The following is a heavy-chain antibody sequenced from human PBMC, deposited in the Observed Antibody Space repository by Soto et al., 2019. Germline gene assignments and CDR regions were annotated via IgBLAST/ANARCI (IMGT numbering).Heavy chain of an antibody. Sequence: SETLSLTCTVSGGSISSYYWSWIRQPPGKGLEWIGYIYYSGSTNYNPSLKSRVTISVDTSKNQFSLKLSSVTAADTAVYYCARHSSGYQYYLDYRGQGTLGTVST. V-gene: IGHV4-59*01. CDR3: ARHSSGYQYYLDY. CDR1: GGSISSYY. D-gene: IGHD3-22*01. CDR2: IYYSGST. J-gene: IGHJ4*02.